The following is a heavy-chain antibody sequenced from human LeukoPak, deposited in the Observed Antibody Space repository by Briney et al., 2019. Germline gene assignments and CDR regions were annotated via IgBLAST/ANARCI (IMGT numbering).Heavy chain of an antibody. CDR1: GYTFTSYG. V-gene: IGHV1-18*01. CDR3: ATVKQWPLQDYYHYMDV. J-gene: IGHJ6*03. D-gene: IGHD6-19*01. CDR2: ISTHNGNT. Sequence: ASVKVSCKASGYTFTSYGISWVRQAPGQGLEWMGWISTHNGNTNYAERVQGRVSLTTDTSTSTAYMELRSLRSDDTAVYYCATVKQWPLQDYYHYMDVWGKGTTVTVSS.